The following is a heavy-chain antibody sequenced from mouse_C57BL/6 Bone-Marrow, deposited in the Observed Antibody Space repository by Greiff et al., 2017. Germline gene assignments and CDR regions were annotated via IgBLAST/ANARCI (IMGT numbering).Heavy chain of an antibody. Sequence: VKLMESGPGLVAPSQSLSITCTVSGFSLTSSGVDWVRQPPGQGLEWLGVIWGGGSTNYNSALMSRLSISKDNSKSQVFLKMNSLQTDDTAMYYCAKHAYYSNYSYWYFDVWGTGTTVTVSS. J-gene: IGHJ1*03. V-gene: IGHV2-9*01. CDR2: IWGGGST. CDR3: AKHAYYSNYSYWYFDV. D-gene: IGHD2-5*01. CDR1: GFSLTSSG.